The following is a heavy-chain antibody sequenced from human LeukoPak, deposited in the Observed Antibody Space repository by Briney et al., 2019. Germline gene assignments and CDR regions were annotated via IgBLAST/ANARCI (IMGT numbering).Heavy chain of an antibody. CDR3: ATDGSAAGLSPDF. CDR2: IRQDGSEK. D-gene: IGHD6-13*01. V-gene: IGHV3-7*04. J-gene: IGHJ4*01. Sequence: RGSLRLSCAVSGFTFTDYWMNWVRQAPGKGLEWVSSIRQDGSEKTYVDSVKGRFTISRDNTKNSLSLQVNSLRVYDTAVDYCATDGSAAGLSPDFWGQGTLVTVSS. CDR1: GFTFTDYW.